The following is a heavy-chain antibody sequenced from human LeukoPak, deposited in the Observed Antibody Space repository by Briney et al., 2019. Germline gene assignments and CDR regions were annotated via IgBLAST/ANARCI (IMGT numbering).Heavy chain of an antibody. CDR1: GGSFSDYN. Sequence: SETLSLTCAVYGGSFSDYNWTWIRQPPGKGLEWIGEIGHNGTTNYNPSLKGRVTISLDTSKNQFSLKLSSVTAADTAVYYCARYLIYCSSTSCYYFDYWGQGTLVTVSS. D-gene: IGHD2-2*01. J-gene: IGHJ4*02. CDR3: ARYLIYCSSTSCYYFDY. V-gene: IGHV4-34*01. CDR2: IGHNGTT.